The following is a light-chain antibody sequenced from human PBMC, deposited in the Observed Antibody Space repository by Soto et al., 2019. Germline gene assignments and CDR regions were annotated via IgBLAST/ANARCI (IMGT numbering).Light chain of an antibody. CDR2: DAS. Sequence: EIVLTQSPGTLSLSPGERATLSCRASQSVPRSYLAWYQQKPGQAPRLLIYDASSRATGIPDRFSGTKSGTDFTLTIRRLEPEDAAVYYCQQYGSSPITFGQGTKVDIK. CDR3: QQYGSSPIT. J-gene: IGKJ1*01. V-gene: IGKV3-20*01. CDR1: QSVPRSY.